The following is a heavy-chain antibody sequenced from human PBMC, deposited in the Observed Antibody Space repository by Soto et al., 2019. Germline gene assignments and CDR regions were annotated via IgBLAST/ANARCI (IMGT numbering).Heavy chain of an antibody. V-gene: IGHV5-51*01. Sequence: VEYLKISCKGSGYSFTRYCTGWVRQIPWKGLEWMGIIYPCDSDTRYSPSFQGQVTISADKSISTAYLQWSSLKASHTAMYYCAIQGSGWHGPFAYYYYGTEVSGNGNTFIISA. CDR1: GYSFTRYC. CDR3: AIQGSGWHGPFAYYYYGTEV. J-gene: IGHJ6*04. CDR2: IYPCDSDT. D-gene: IGHD6-19*01.